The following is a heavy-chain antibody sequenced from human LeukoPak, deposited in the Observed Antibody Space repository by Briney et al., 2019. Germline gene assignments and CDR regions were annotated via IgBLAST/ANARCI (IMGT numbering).Heavy chain of an antibody. CDR1: GGSISSSNW. CDR2: IYHSGST. CDR3: ARRETRVGTIFGVVIISNFDY. Sequence: SETLSLTCAVSGGSISSSNWWSWVRQPPGKGLEWIGEIYHSGSTNYNPSLKSRVTISVDKSKNQFSLKLSSVTAADTAVYYCARRETRVGTIFGVVIISNFDYWGQGTLVTVSS. J-gene: IGHJ4*02. V-gene: IGHV4-4*02. D-gene: IGHD3-3*01.